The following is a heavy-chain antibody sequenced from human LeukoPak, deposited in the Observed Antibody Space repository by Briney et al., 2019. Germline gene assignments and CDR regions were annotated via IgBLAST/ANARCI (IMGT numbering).Heavy chain of an antibody. J-gene: IGHJ4*02. Sequence: GESLEISCKTSGYNFTTFWIGWVRQMPGKGLEWMGIIYPGDSDTRYSPSFQGQVTISADKTISAAYLQWSSLKASDTAMYYCARLSGSYYSGFDYWGQGTLVTVSS. CDR2: IYPGDSDT. CDR1: GYNFTTFW. V-gene: IGHV5-51*01. D-gene: IGHD1-26*01. CDR3: ARLSGSYYSGFDY.